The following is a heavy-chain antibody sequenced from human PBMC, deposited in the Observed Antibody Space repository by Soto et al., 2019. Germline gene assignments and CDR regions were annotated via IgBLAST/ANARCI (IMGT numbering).Heavy chain of an antibody. D-gene: IGHD3-10*01. V-gene: IGHV3-30*18. CDR2: ISYDGSNK. CDR3: AKEKRDYGSGSYPFFDY. CDR1: GFTFSSYG. Sequence: GGSLRLSCAASGFTFSSYGMHWVRQAPGKGLEWVAVISYDGSNKYYADSVKGRFTISRDNSKNTLYLQMNSLRAEDTAVYYCAKEKRDYGSGSYPFFDYWGQGTLVTVSS. J-gene: IGHJ4*02.